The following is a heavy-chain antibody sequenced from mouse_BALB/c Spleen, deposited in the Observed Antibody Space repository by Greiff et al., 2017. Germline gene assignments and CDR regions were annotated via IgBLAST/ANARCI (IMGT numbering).Heavy chain of an antibody. D-gene: IGHD1-2*01. Sequence: VQLVESGAELVRPGSSVKISCKASGYAFSSYWMNWVKQRPGQGLEWIGQIYPGDGDTNYNGKFKGKATLTADKSSSTAYMQLSSLTSEDSAVYFCASFFRYAMDYWGQGTSVTVSS. CDR3: ASFFRYAMDY. CDR1: GYAFSSYW. J-gene: IGHJ4*01. V-gene: IGHV1-80*01. CDR2: IYPGDGDT.